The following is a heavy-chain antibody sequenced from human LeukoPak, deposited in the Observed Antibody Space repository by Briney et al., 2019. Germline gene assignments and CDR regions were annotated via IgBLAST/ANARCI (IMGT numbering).Heavy chain of an antibody. J-gene: IGHJ6*03. CDR3: ARRSGDYDFWSGYNYYYMDV. V-gene: IGHV1-18*01. CDR2: ISAYNGNT. CDR1: GYTFTSYG. D-gene: IGHD3-3*01. Sequence: GASVKASCKASGYTFTSYGISWVRQAPGQGLEWMGWISAYNGNTNYAQKLQGRVTMTTDTSTSTAYMELRSLRSDDTAVYYCARRSGDYDFWSGYNYYYMDVWGKGTTVTVSS.